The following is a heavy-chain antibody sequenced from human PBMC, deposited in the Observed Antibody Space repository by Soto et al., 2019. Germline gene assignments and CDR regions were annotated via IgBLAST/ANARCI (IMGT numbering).Heavy chain of an antibody. V-gene: IGHV4-38-2*01. CDR3: ARGSSRWDY. J-gene: IGHJ4*02. CDR1: GDSISSGYY. CDR2: IYSGGRN. D-gene: IGHD6-13*01. Sequence: PSETLSLTCAVSGDSISSGYYWAWIRRPPGKGLEWIGRIYSGGRNNYNPSLKSRVTMSVDTSKNQFSLRLSSVTAADTAMYYCARGSSRWDYWGQGTLVTVSS.